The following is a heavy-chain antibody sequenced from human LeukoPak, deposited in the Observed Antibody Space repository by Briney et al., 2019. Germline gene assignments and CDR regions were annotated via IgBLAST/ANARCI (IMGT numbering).Heavy chain of an antibody. CDR1: VGSITSGEYY. D-gene: IGHD3-10*01. V-gene: IGHV4-31*03. CDR3: AKSGSYYGSTSG. Sequence: SGTLSLTCILSVGSITSGEYYWSWIRQPPGEGVEWIGYIYYSGSTYYNPSLKSRVTISLDTSKNQFSLKLTSVTAADTAVYYCAKSGSYYGSTSGWGQGTLVTVSS. CDR2: IYYSGST. J-gene: IGHJ4*02.